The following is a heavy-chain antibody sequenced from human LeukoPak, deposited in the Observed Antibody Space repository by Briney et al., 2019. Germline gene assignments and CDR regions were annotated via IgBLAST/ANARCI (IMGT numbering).Heavy chain of an antibody. CDR1: GGSISSTGYY. D-gene: IGHD6-13*01. V-gene: IGHV4-39*01. Sequence: SETLSLTCTVSGGSISSTGYYWGWIRQPPGKGLEWIGSIYYSRSTYYNPSLKSRVTISVDTSKNQFSLKLSSVTAADTAVYYCARHGQQHLSPFYYWGQGSLVTVSS. J-gene: IGHJ4*02. CDR2: IYYSRST. CDR3: ARHGQQHLSPFYY.